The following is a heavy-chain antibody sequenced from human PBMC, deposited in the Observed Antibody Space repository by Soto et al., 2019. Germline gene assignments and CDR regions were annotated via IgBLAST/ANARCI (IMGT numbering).Heavy chain of an antibody. J-gene: IGHJ4*02. Sequence: ETLSLTCTVSGGSISSYYWSWIRQPPGKGLEWIGYIYYSGSTNYNPSLKSRVTISVDTSKNQFSLKLSSVTAADTAVYYCARVKDDYFWGSTIDYWGQGTLVTVSS. D-gene: IGHD3-16*01. CDR1: GGSISSYY. CDR3: ARVKDDYFWGSTIDY. V-gene: IGHV4-59*01. CDR2: IYYSGST.